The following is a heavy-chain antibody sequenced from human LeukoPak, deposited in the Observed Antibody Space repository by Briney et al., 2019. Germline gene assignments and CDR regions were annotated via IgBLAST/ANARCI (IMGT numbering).Heavy chain of an antibody. CDR3: ARSPTSWYFDY. CDR1: GFTFSRCD. V-gene: IGHV3-30*02. CDR2: VLYDGGLK. J-gene: IGHJ4*02. D-gene: IGHD2-2*01. Sequence: GGSLRLSCAASGFTFSRCDMHWVRQAPGKGLEWVAFVLYDGGLKYYADSVRGRVTISRDNSKNTLYLQMNSLRPEDASVYYCARSPTSWYFDYWGQGTLVTVSS.